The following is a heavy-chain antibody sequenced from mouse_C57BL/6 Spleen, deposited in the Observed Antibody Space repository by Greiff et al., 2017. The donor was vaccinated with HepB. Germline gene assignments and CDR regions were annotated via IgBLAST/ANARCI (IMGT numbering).Heavy chain of an antibody. V-gene: IGHV1-50*01. Sequence: QVQLQQPGAELVKPGASVKLSCKASGYTFTSYWMQWVKQRPGQGLEWIGEIDPSDSYTNYNQKFKGKATLTVDTSSSTAYMPLSSLTSEDSAVYYCARQYYGSWYFDVWGTGTTVTVSS. CDR3: ARQYYGSWYFDV. CDR2: IDPSDSYT. D-gene: IGHD1-1*01. J-gene: IGHJ1*03. CDR1: GYTFTSYW.